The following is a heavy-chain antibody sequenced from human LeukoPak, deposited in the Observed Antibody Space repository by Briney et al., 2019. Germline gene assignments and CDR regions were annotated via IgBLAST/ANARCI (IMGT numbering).Heavy chain of an antibody. CDR3: ARDTYCSSTSCSYYYYYMDV. J-gene: IGHJ6*03. Sequence: ASVKLSCKASGYTFSGYYMHWVRQAHGQGLEWMGWINPNSGGTNYAQKFQGRVTMTRDTSISTAYMELSRLRSDDTAVYYCARDTYCSSTSCSYYYYYMDVWGKGTTVTVSS. V-gene: IGHV1-2*02. D-gene: IGHD2-2*01. CDR1: GYTFSGYY. CDR2: INPNSGGT.